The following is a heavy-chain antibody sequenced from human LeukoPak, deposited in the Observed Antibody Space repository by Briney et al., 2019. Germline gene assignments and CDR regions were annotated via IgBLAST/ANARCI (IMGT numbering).Heavy chain of an antibody. D-gene: IGHD6-13*01. CDR1: GFTFSSYA. CDR2: ISYDGSNK. V-gene: IGHV3-30*04. J-gene: IGHJ4*02. Sequence: PGRSLRLSCAASGFTFSSYAMHWVRQAPGKGLEWVAVISYDGSNKYYADSVKGRFTISRDYSKNTLYLQMNSLRAEDTAVYYCAREGRLGIAAAAKPVGYFDYWGQGTLVTVSS. CDR3: AREGRLGIAAAAKPVGYFDY.